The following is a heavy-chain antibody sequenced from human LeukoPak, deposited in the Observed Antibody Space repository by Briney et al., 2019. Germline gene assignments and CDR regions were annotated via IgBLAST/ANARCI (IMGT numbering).Heavy chain of an antibody. V-gene: IGHV3-30*03. CDR1: GFTFSNYG. J-gene: IGHJ4*02. Sequence: GGSLRLSCAASGFTFSNYGMHWVRQAPGKGLEWVAFMSYNGRNIYYADSVKGRFTISRDNSKNTLYLQMNSLRAEDTAVYYCARDAVAAAHGYWGQGTLVTVSS. CDR3: ARDAVAAAHGY. CDR2: MSYNGRNI. D-gene: IGHD6-13*01.